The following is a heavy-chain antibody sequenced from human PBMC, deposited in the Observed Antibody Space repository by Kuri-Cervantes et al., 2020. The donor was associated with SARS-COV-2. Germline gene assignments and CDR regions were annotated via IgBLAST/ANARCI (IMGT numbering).Heavy chain of an antibody. CDR2: IYYSGST. D-gene: IGHD2-2*01. J-gene: IGHJ5*02. CDR1: GGSVSSGSYY. V-gene: IGHV4-61*01. Sequence: ESLKISCTVSGGSVSSGSYYWSRIRQPPGKGLEWIGYIYYSGSTNYNPSLKSRVTISVDTSKNQFSLKLSSVTAADTAVYYCARLGRYCSSTSCYPNWFDPWGQGTLVTVSS. CDR3: ARLGRYCSSTSCYPNWFDP.